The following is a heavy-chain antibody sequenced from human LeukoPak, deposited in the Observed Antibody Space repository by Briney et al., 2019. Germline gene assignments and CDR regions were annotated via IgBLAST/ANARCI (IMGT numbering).Heavy chain of an antibody. CDR2: ISYDGSNK. D-gene: IGHD1-1*01. CDR1: GFTFSSYS. V-gene: IGHV3-30*18. CDR3: AKLLERRGYFDY. J-gene: IGHJ4*02. Sequence: GGSLRLSCAASGFTFSSYSMNWVRQAPGKGLEWVAVISYDGSNKYYADSVKGRFTISRDNSKNTLYLQMNSLRAEDTAVYYCAKLLERRGYFDYWGQGTLVTVSS.